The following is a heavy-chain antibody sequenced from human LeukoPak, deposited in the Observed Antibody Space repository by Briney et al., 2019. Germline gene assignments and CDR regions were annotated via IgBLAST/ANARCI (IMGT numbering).Heavy chain of an antibody. V-gene: IGHV3-74*01. CDR1: GFTFSSYW. D-gene: IGHD4-17*01. Sequence: GGSLRLSCAASGFTFSSYWMHWVRQAPGKGLVWVSGINPDGSTTTYADSVKGRFTISRENAKSTLYLHMNILRVEDTAVYYCARGRYGDYHWGQGILVTVSS. CDR2: INPDGSTT. CDR3: ARGRYGDYH. J-gene: IGHJ4*02.